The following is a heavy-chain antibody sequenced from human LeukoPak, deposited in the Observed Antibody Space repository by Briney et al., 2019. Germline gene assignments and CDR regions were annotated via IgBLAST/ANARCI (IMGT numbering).Heavy chain of an antibody. CDR2: IYHSGST. D-gene: IGHD1-26*01. V-gene: IGHV4-38-2*02. CDR3: ARDQEWELGNAFDI. J-gene: IGHJ3*02. Sequence: SETLSLTCAVSGYSISSGYYWGWIRQPPGKGLEWIGSIYHSGSTYYNPSLKSRVTISVDTSKNQFSLKLSSVTAADTAVYYCARDQEWELGNAFDIWGQGTMVTVSS. CDR1: GYSISSGYY.